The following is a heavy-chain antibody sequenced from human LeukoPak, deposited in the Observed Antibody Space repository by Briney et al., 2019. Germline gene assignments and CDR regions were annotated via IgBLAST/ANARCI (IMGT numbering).Heavy chain of an antibody. CDR1: GGSISSGSYY. J-gene: IGHJ4*02. CDR2: IYTSGST. V-gene: IGHV4-61*02. Sequence: SQTLSLTCTVSGGSISSGSYYWSWIRQPAGKGLEWIGRIYTSGSTNYNPSLKSRVTISVDTSKNQFSLKLSSVTAADTAVYYCARRGDSYAVFDYWGQGTLVTVSS. D-gene: IGHD5-18*01. CDR3: ARRGDSYAVFDY.